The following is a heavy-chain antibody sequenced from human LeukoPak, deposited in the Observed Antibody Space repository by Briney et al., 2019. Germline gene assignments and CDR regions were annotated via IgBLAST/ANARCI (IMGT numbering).Heavy chain of an antibody. CDR2: IKQDGSEI. J-gene: IGHJ4*02. Sequence: GGSLRLSCATSGFTFSDYWMHWVRQAPGRGLEWVANIKQDGSEIYYVDSVKGRFTITRDNARNSLSLQMNSLRAEDTAVYYCVRAIAAAASYWGQGTLVTVSS. V-gene: IGHV3-7*01. CDR1: GFTFSDYW. D-gene: IGHD6-13*01. CDR3: VRAIAAAASY.